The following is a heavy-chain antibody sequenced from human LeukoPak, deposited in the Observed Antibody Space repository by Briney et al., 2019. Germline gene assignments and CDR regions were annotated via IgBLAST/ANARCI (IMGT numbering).Heavy chain of an antibody. D-gene: IGHD3-10*01. CDR3: ARDQGRASFDY. J-gene: IGHJ4*02. Sequence: PGRSLRLSCAASGFTFSSYAMHWVRQAPGKGLEWVAVISYDGSNKYYADSVKGRFTTSRDNSKNTLYLQMNSLRAEDTAVYYCARDQGRASFDYWGQGTLVTVSS. CDR1: GFTFSSYA. CDR2: ISYDGSNK. V-gene: IGHV3-30-3*01.